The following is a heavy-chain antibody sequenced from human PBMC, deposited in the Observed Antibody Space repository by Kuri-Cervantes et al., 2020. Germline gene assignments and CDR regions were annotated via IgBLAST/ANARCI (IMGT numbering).Heavy chain of an antibody. J-gene: IGHJ4*02. CDR3: ASLRYGSGSYYSDY. Sequence: SETLSLTCVISGDSVSSKTTAWNWIRQSPSRGLEWLGRTYYRSKWYNDYAVSVKSRITINPDTSKNQFSLQLNSVTPEDTAVYYCASLRYGSGSYYSDYWGQGTLVTVSS. CDR2: TYYRSKWYN. CDR1: GDSVSSKTTA. D-gene: IGHD3-10*01. V-gene: IGHV6-1*01.